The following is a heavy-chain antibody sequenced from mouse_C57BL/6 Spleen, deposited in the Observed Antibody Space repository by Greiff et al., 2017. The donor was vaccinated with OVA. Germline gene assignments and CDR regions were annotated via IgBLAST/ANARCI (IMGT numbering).Heavy chain of an antibody. CDR2: INPGSGGT. D-gene: IGHD5-1*01. J-gene: IGHJ4*01. Sequence: QVQLQQSGAELVRPGTSVKVSCKASGYAFTNYLIEWVKQRPGQGLEWIGVINPGSGGTNYNEKFKGKATLTADKSSSTAYMQLSSLTSEDSAVYCCARLDEYDYAMDYWGQGTSVTVSS. V-gene: IGHV1-54*01. CDR3: ARLDEYDYAMDY. CDR1: GYAFTNYL.